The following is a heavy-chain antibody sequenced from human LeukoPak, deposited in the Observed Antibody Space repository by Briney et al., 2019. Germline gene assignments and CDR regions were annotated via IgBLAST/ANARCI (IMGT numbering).Heavy chain of an antibody. D-gene: IGHD6-13*01. CDR1: GFTFSSYA. Sequence: GGSLRLSCAASGFTFSSYAMHWVRQAPGKGLEWVAVISYDGSNKYYADSVKGRFTISRDNSKNTLYLQMNSLRAEDTAVYYCAREVGYFAFDIWGQGTMVTVSS. CDR3: AREVGYFAFDI. CDR2: ISYDGSNK. V-gene: IGHV3-30-3*01. J-gene: IGHJ3*02.